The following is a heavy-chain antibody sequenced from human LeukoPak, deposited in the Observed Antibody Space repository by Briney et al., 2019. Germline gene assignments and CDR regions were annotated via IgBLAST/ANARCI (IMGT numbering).Heavy chain of an antibody. Sequence: PGGSLRLSCAASGFTVSSNYMSWVRQAPGKGLEWVSVIYSGGSSYADSVKGRFTISRDNSKNTLFLQMNSLRAEDTAVYYCASTPEYDYVWGSYREAGAFDIWGQGTMVTVSS. V-gene: IGHV3-66*01. D-gene: IGHD3-16*02. CDR2: IYSGGS. CDR1: GFTVSSNY. CDR3: ASTPEYDYVWGSYREAGAFDI. J-gene: IGHJ3*02.